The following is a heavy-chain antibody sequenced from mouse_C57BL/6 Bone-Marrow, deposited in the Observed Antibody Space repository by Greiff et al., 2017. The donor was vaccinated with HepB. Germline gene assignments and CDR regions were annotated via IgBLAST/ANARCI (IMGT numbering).Heavy chain of an antibody. Sequence: EVQLQQSGAELVRPGASVKLSCTASGFNIKDDYMHWVKQRPEQGLEWIGWIDPENGDTEYASKFQGKATITADTSSNTAYLQLSSLTSVDTAVYYCTPPFITTVVAHYYAMDYWGQGPSVTVSS. J-gene: IGHJ4*01. CDR3: TPPFITTVVAHYYAMDY. CDR2: IDPENGDT. CDR1: GFNIKDDY. V-gene: IGHV14-4*01. D-gene: IGHD1-1*01.